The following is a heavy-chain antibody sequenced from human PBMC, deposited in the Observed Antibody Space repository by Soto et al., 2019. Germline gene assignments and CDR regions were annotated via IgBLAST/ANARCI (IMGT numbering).Heavy chain of an antibody. CDR3: ERRSYLDY. Sequence: QPRVCLLLSCSSSVFSFGRYALGRVRQAPGKGLEWVSTISGSDGKTFYADSVKGRFSISRDTSQSTLYLQRNSLRADHTAMYYCERRSYLDYWGQGTRVTGSS. J-gene: IGHJ4*02. V-gene: IGHV3-23*01. D-gene: IGHD6-25*01. CDR2: ISGSDGKT. CDR1: VFSFGRYA.